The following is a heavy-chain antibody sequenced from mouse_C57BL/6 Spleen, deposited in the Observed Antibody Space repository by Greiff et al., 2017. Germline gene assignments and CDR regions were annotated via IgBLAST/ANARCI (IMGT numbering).Heavy chain of an antibody. CDR2: IYPSDSET. CDR3: ARPNYYGSSYYD. D-gene: IGHD1-1*01. Sequence: QVQLQQPGAELVRPGSSVKLSCKASGYTFTSYWMDWVKQRPGQGLEWIGNIYPSDSETHYNQKFKDKATLTVDKSSSTAYMQLSSLTSEDSAVYYCARPNYYGSSYYDWGQGTTLTVSS. CDR1: GYTFTSYW. J-gene: IGHJ2*01. V-gene: IGHV1-61*01.